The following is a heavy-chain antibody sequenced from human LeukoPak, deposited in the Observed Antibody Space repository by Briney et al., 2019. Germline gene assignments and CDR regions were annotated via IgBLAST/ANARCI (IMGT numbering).Heavy chain of an antibody. CDR3: ARGTMTDAFDI. CDR2: IYTSGST. CDR1: GGSISSGSYY. Sequence: SQTLSLTCTVSGGSISSGSYYWSWIRQPAGKGLEWIGRIYTSGSTNYNPSLKSRVAISVDTSKNQFSLKLSSVTAADTAVYYCARGTMTDAFDIWGQGTMVTVSS. J-gene: IGHJ3*02. V-gene: IGHV4-61*02. D-gene: IGHD3-22*01.